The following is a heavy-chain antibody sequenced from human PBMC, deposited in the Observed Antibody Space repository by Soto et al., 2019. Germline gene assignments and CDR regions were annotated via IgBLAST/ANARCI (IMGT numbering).Heavy chain of an antibody. Sequence: QVQLQESGPGLVKPSQTLSLTCTVSGGSISSGGYYWSWIRQHPGKGLEWIGYIYSSGSTYYNPSLKGRVTIAVDTSKNQFSMKLSSVTAADTAVYYCARWATVVDTRFDYWGQGTLVTVSS. CDR2: IYSSGST. J-gene: IGHJ4*02. V-gene: IGHV4-31*03. CDR1: GGSISSGGYY. CDR3: ARWATVVDTRFDY. D-gene: IGHD4-17*01.